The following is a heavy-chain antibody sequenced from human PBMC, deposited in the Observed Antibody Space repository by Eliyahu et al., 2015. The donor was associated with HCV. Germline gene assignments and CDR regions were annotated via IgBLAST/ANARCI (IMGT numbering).Heavy chain of an antibody. Sequence: QVQLVESGGGVVQPGWSLRLSCAASGFSFSTYAMHWVPPGPGQGVEGLTLIWYDGSQKYYADSVKGRFTISRDNSKNTLYLQMNSVRAEDTAVYYCAGGGDNVGNYFDYWGQGTLVTVSS. CDR1: GFSFSTYA. J-gene: IGHJ4*02. D-gene: IGHD4-17*01. V-gene: IGHV3-33*08. CDR2: IWYDGSQK. CDR3: AGGGDNVGNYFDY.